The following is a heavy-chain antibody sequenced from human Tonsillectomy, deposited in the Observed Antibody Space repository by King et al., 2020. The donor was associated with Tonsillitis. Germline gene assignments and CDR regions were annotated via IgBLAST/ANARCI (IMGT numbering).Heavy chain of an antibody. CDR3: ARRFGSGMSQYYFDY. CDR1: GYNFPTYW. J-gene: IGHJ4*02. D-gene: IGHD3-10*01. V-gene: IGHV5-51*01. CDR2: IYSGGSET. Sequence: QLVQSGAVVKKPGESLKISCKDSGYNFPTYWIGWVRQLPGKGLEWMGIIYSGGSETRYSPSFQGRVTISADKSITTAYLQWTSLKASDTAMYYCARRFGSGMSQYYFDYWGQGTLVTVSS.